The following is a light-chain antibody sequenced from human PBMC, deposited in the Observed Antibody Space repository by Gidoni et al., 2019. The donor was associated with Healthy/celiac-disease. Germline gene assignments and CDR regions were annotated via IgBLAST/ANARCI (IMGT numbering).Light chain of an antibody. CDR3: QQYYSTPYS. V-gene: IGKV4-1*01. J-gene: IGKJ2*03. CDR1: QSVLYSSNNKNY. CDR2: WAS. Sequence: AVSLGERATINCKSSQSVLYSSNNKNYLAWYQQKPGQPPKLLIYWASTRESGVPDRFSGSGSGTDLTLTISSLQAEDVAVYYCQQYYSTPYSFGQXTKLEIK.